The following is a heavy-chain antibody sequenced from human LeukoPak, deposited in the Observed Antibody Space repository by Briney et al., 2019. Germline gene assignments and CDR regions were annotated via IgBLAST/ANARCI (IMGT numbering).Heavy chain of an antibody. Sequence: SETLSLTCTVSGGSISSGSYYWSWIRQPAGKGLEWFGRIYTSGSTNYNPSLKSRVTISVDTSKNQFSLKLSSVTAADTAVYYCARGYYGSGSYPRLDYWGQGTLVTVSS. CDR1: GGSISSGSYY. D-gene: IGHD3-10*01. V-gene: IGHV4-61*02. CDR2: IYTSGST. J-gene: IGHJ4*02. CDR3: ARGYYGSGSYPRLDY.